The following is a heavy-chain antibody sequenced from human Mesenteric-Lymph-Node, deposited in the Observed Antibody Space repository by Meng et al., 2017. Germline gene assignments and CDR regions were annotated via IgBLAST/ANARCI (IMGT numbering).Heavy chain of an antibody. V-gene: IGHV4-34*02. D-gene: IGHD1-7*01. CDR2: INHSGST. CDR3: GRDQGRELINH. J-gene: IGHJ4*02. CDR1: GGSFCGHS. Sequence: QSQHVGSALLTRGDTLSLSYAFSGGSFCGHSWSWIRQPPWKVLELIEEINHSGSTNYNPSLKSRVTISVDTSKNQFYLSLFSVTAADTAVYYCGRDQGRELINHWGQGTLVTVSS.